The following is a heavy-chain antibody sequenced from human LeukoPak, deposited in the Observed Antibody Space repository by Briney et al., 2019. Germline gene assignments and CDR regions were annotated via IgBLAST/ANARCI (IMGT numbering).Heavy chain of an antibody. CDR1: GFTLSSYS. Sequence: PGGSLRLSCAASGFTLSSYSMNWVRQAPGKGLEWVSSISSSSTYMYYADSMKGRFTISRDNAKNSLYLQLNSLRAEDTAVYFCARLLSPTITTSDYWGQGTLVTVSS. V-gene: IGHV3-21*01. D-gene: IGHD4-11*01. CDR2: ISSSSTYM. J-gene: IGHJ4*02. CDR3: ARLLSPTITTSDY.